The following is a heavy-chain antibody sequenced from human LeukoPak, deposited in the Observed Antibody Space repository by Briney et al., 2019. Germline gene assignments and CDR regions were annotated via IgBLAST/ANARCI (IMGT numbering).Heavy chain of an antibody. CDR2: ISGSGDST. CDR3: ATSTVAKYDY. CDR1: GFTFSSYA. D-gene: IGHD4-11*01. Sequence: GGSLRLSCAASGFTFSSYAMSWVRQAPGKGLGWVSAISGSGDSTFNADSVKGRFTISRDNSKNTLYLQMNSLRAEDTALYYCATSTVAKYDYWGQGTLVAVSS. J-gene: IGHJ4*02. V-gene: IGHV3-23*01.